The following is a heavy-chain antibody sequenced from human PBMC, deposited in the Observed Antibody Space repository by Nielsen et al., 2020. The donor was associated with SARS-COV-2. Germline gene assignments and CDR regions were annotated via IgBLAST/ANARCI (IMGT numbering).Heavy chain of an antibody. Sequence: SCKVSGYTLTELSMHWVRQAPGKGLEWVAVISYDGSNKYYADSVKGRFTISRDNSKNTLYLQMNSLRAEDTAVYYCAKDYGDYGGMDVWGQGTTVTVSS. J-gene: IGHJ6*02. CDR3: AKDYGDYGGMDV. CDR2: ISYDGSNK. CDR1: GYTLTELS. V-gene: IGHV3-30*18. D-gene: IGHD4-17*01.